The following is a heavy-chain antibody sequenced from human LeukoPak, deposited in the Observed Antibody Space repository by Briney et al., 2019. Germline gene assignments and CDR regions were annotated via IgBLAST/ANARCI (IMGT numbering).Heavy chain of an antibody. D-gene: IGHD6-19*01. CDR3: AKEYTTGWLHFDF. J-gene: IGHJ4*02. CDR2: ITGSGGRT. CDR1: GFTFSKYA. V-gene: IGHV3-23*01. Sequence: WGSLRLSCAASGFTFSKYAMNWVRQAPGKGLEWVSGITGSGGRTHYADSVKGRFTISRDNSKNTLDLQMNSLRAEDTAIYYCAKEYTTGWLHFDFWGQGILVTVSS.